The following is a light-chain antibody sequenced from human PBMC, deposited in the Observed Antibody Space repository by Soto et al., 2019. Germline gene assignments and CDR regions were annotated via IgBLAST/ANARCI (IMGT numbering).Light chain of an antibody. V-gene: IGKV1-39*01. Sequence: DIQMTQSPSSLSAAVGDTVTMTCRASQSIALSVNWYQQKPGKAPKLLIYVAFTLESGVPSRFSGSGSGTEFTLTIRSLQPEDFATYYCQQSFRSPITFGQGTRLE. J-gene: IGKJ5*01. CDR3: QQSFRSPIT. CDR1: QSIALS. CDR2: VAF.